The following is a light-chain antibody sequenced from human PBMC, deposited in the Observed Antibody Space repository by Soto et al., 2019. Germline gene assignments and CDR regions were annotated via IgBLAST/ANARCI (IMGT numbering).Light chain of an antibody. Sequence: DIQMTQSPSSVSASVGDSVTITCRASRDISSWLAWYQQRPGKAPKLLIYTASSLRSGIPLRFSGSASGTEFTRTISSLQREDFATYYCQQTHSFPPTFGQGTRREI. CDR1: RDISSW. CDR2: TAS. CDR3: QQTHSFPPT. J-gene: IGKJ5*01. V-gene: IGKV1D-12*01.